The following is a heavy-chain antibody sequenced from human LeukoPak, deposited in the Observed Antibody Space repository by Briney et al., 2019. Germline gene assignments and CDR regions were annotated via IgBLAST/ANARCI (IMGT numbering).Heavy chain of an antibody. D-gene: IGHD1-26*01. CDR1: GFIVNSSY. Sequence: PGGSLRLSCAASGFIVNSSYMNWVRQAPGKGLEWVSVLYSDDTTYYADSVKGRFTISRDNSKNTLYLQMNNLRAEDTAVYYCARGGGYYAIDYWGQGTLVTVSS. J-gene: IGHJ4*02. V-gene: IGHV3-53*01. CDR2: LYSDDTT. CDR3: ARGGGYYAIDY.